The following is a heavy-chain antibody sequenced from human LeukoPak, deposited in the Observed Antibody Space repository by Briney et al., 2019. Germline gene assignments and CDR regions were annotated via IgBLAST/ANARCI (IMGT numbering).Heavy chain of an antibody. CDR2: INPNSGGT. CDR1: GYTFTGYY. V-gene: IGHV1-2*02. J-gene: IGHJ3*02. D-gene: IGHD2-2*01. Sequence: PGASVKVSCKASGYTFTGYYMHWVRQAPGQGLEWMGWINPNSGGTNYAQKFQGRVTMTRDTSISTAYMELSRLRSDDTAVYYCARDPTSSQDAFDIWGQGTMVTVSS. CDR3: ARDPTSSQDAFDI.